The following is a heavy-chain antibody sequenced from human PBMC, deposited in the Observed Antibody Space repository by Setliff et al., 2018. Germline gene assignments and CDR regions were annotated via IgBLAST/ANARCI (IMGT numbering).Heavy chain of an antibody. J-gene: IGHJ5*02. CDR2: IYTSGST. D-gene: IGHD3-10*01. Sequence: PSETLSLTCTVSGGSISSGSYYWSWIRQPAGKGLEWIGHIYTSGSTNYNPSLKSRVTISVDTSKNQFSLKLSSVTAADTAVYYCARESRYYYGSGSLKGFDPWGQGTLVTVSS. CDR1: GGSISSGSYY. V-gene: IGHV4-61*09. CDR3: ARESRYYYGSGSLKGFDP.